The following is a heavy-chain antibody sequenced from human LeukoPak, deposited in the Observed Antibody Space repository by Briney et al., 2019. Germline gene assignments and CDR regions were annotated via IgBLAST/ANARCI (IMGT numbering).Heavy chain of an antibody. Sequence: GESLKISCQASGYSFTNYWVGWVRQKPGKGLEWVGIINPGDSDTRVSPSFQGQVTISADRSIDTAYLQWSSLKASDTAMYYCVRLGAYYYDNSGFYYTGFWGQGNLVTVSS. CDR3: VRLGAYYYDNSGFYYTGF. CDR1: GYSFTNYW. V-gene: IGHV5-51*01. D-gene: IGHD3-22*01. CDR2: INPGDSDT. J-gene: IGHJ4*02.